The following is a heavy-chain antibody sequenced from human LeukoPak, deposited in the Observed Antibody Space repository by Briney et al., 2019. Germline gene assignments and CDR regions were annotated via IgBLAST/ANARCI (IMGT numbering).Heavy chain of an antibody. CDR2: ISAYNGNT. CDR3: ARGVGDGYYYYYMDV. CDR1: GYTFTSYG. J-gene: IGHJ6*03. Sequence: ASVKVSCKASGYTFTSYGISWVRQAPGQGLEWMGWISAYNGNTNYAQKFQGRVTMTSDLSTSTVFMELSSLRSEDTAVYYCARGVGDGYYYYYMDVWGKGTTVTVSS. V-gene: IGHV1-18*01.